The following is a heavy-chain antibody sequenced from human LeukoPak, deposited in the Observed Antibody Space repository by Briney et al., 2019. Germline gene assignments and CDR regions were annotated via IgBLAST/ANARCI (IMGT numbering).Heavy chain of an antibody. CDR3: ATARLGKFDFDY. D-gene: IGHD7-27*01. CDR2: IYYSGST. V-gene: IGHV4-59*01. J-gene: IGHJ4*02. Sequence: SETLSLTCTVSGGSISSYYWSWIRQPPGKGLEWIGYIYYSGSTNYNPSLKSRVTISVDTSKNQFSLKLSSVTAADTAVYYCATARLGKFDFDYWGQGTLVTVSS. CDR1: GGSISSYY.